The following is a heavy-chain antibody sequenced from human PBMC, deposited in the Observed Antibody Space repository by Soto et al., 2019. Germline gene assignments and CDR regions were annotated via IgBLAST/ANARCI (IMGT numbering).Heavy chain of an antibody. J-gene: IGHJ5*02. Sequence: PSETLSLTCAVYGGSFSGYYWSWIRQPPGKGLEWIGEINHSGSTNYNPSLKSRVTISVDTSKNQFSLKLSSVTAADTAVYYCARGLYYYGSGSSNWFDPWGQGTLVTVSS. CDR3: ARGLYYYGSGSSNWFDP. CDR1: GGSFSGYY. V-gene: IGHV4-34*01. D-gene: IGHD3-10*01. CDR2: INHSGST.